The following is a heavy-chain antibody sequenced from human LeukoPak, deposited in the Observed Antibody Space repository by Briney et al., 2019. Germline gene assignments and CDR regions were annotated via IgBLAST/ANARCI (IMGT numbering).Heavy chain of an antibody. D-gene: IGHD5-18*01. J-gene: IGHJ5*02. CDR3: ARDDVDTGWFDP. CDR1: GFTFSSYT. CDR2: MSGSGDTT. V-gene: IGHV3-48*01. Sequence: GGSLRLSCAASGFTFSSYTMNWVRQAPGKGLEWVSYMSGSGDTTYYADSEQGRFTISRDNAKNSLYLLMNSLSAEDTAVYYCARDDVDTGWFDPWGQGTLVTVSS.